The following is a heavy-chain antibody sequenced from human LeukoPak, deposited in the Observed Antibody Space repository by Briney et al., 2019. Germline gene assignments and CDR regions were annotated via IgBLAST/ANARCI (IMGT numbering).Heavy chain of an antibody. Sequence: GGSLRLSCAASGFTFNTYWMSCVRQAPGKGMEWVANIKQNGSEKYYVDSVKGRFTISRDNVKNSLYLQMNSLRAEDTAVYYCAREIVGAPKSPGFFDYWGQGTLVTVSS. J-gene: IGHJ4*02. D-gene: IGHD1-26*01. V-gene: IGHV3-7*01. CDR3: AREIVGAPKSPGFFDY. CDR2: IKQNGSEK. CDR1: GFTFNTYW.